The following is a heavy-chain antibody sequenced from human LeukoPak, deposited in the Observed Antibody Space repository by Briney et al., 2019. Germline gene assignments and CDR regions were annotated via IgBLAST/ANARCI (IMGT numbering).Heavy chain of an antibody. V-gene: IGHV3-48*03. J-gene: IGHJ6*02. CDR1: GFAFSSYE. CDR3: ARDRPPYYYGMDV. CDR2: VSSSGSTI. Sequence: PGGSLRLSCAASGFAFSSYEMNWVRQAPGKGLEWVSYVSSSGSTIYYADSVKGRFTISRDNAKNSLYLQMNSLRAEDTAVYYCARDRPPYYYGMDVWGQGTTVTVSS.